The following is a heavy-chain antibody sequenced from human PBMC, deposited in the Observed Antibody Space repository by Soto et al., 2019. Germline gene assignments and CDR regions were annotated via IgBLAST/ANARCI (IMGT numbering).Heavy chain of an antibody. J-gene: IGHJ4*02. Sequence: EVPLVESGGGLVKPGGSLTLSFAASGFSFSGGWMSWVRQAAGKGLEWVGRIKSKNDGGTTDYAAPVKGRFTISRDDSKTTLYLQMSSLKIEDTAVYYCTTDEWEWGQGTLVTVSS. CDR2: IKSKNDGGTT. V-gene: IGHV3-15*05. CDR1: GFSFSGGW. D-gene: IGHD1-26*01. CDR3: TTDEWE.